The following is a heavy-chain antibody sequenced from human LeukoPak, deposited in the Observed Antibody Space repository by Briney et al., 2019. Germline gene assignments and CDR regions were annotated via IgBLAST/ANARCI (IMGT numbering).Heavy chain of an antibody. V-gene: IGHV1-2*02. Sequence: GASVKVSCKASGCTFTGYYMHWVRQAPGQGLEWMGWINPNSGGTNYAQKFQGRVTMTRDTSISTAYMELSRLRSNDTAVYYCARGLYSYGHFDYWGQGTLVTVSS. D-gene: IGHD5-18*01. J-gene: IGHJ4*02. CDR1: GCTFTGYY. CDR3: ARGLYSYGHFDY. CDR2: INPNSGGT.